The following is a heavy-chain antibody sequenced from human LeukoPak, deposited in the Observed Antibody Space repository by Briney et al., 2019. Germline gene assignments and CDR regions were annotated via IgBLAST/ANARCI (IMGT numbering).Heavy chain of an antibody. CDR2: ISYDGSNK. V-gene: IGHV3-30*18. D-gene: IGHD3-10*01. CDR1: GFTFSSYG. CDR3: AKDSSYYYGSGSSDAFDI. J-gene: IGHJ3*02. Sequence: PGRSLRLSCAASGFTFSSYGMHWVRQAPGKGLEWVAVISYDGSNKYYADSVKGRFTISRDNSKNTLYLQMNSLRAEDTAVYYCAKDSSYYYGSGSSDAFDIWGQGTMVTVSS.